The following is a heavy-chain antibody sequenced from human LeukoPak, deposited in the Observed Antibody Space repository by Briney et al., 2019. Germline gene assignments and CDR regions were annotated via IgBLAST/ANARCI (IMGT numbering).Heavy chain of an antibody. V-gene: IGHV3-64D*09. J-gene: IGHJ4*02. CDR2: ISSNGGTT. CDR1: GFSFSNNA. CDR3: ASTYYFDNSGYDPIDD. Sequence: GGSLRLSCSASGFSFSNNAMHWVRQAPGKGLEYVSGISSNGGTTYYPDSVKGRFTISRDNSKNTLYLQMSGMRAEDTAVYYCASTYYFDNSGYDPIDDWGQGTLVTVSS. D-gene: IGHD3-22*01.